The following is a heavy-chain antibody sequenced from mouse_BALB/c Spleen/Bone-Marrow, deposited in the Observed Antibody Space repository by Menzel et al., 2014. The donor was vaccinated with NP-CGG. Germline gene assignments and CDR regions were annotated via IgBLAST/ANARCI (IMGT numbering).Heavy chain of an antibody. D-gene: IGHD1-1*01. CDR1: GFNIKDTY. Sequence: VQLKQSGAELVKPGASVKLSCTASGFNIKDTYMHWVKQRPEQGLEWIGRIDPANGNTKYDPKFQGKATITADTSSNTAYLQLSSLTSADTSVYYCTRYSMDYWGQGTSVTVSS. CDR2: IDPANGNT. J-gene: IGHJ4*01. V-gene: IGHV14-3*02. CDR3: TRYSMDY.